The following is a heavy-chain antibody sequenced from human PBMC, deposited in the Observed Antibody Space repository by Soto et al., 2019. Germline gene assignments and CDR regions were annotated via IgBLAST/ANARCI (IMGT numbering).Heavy chain of an antibody. Sequence: QVQLVESGGGVVQPGRSLRLSCAASGFTFSSYGMHSVRQAPGKGLEWVTVISYDGKVAYYADSVKGRFTISRDNSKNTLYLKMNSLRTEDTALYYCAKEGPIPNWYFDYWGQGTLVTVSS. CDR2: ISYDGKVA. CDR3: AKEGPIPNWYFDY. CDR1: GFTFSSYG. D-gene: IGHD1-1*01. J-gene: IGHJ4*02. V-gene: IGHV3-30*18.